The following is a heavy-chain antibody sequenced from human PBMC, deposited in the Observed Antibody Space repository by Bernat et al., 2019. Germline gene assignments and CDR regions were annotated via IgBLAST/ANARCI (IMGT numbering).Heavy chain of an antibody. CDR3: ARVLAGGAPYYYMDV. V-gene: IGHV4-31*03. J-gene: IGHJ6*03. D-gene: IGHD6-13*01. Sequence: QVQLQESGPGLVKPSQTLSLTCTVSGGSISSGGYYWSWIRQHPGKGLEWIGYIYYSGSTYYNPSLKSRVTISVDTSKNQFSLKMSSVTAADTAVYYCARVLAGGAPYYYMDVWGKGTTVTVSS. CDR1: GGSISSGGYY. CDR2: IYYSGST.